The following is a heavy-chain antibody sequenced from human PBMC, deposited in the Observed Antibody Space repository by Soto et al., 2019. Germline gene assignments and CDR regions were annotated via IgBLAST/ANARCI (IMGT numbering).Heavy chain of an antibody. CDR3: ARGAPCYYDSSGYFDY. CDR1: GYTFTSYD. J-gene: IGHJ4*02. D-gene: IGHD3-22*01. V-gene: IGHV1-8*01. Sequence: QVQLVQSGAEVKKPGASVKVSCKASGYTFTSYDINWVRQATGQGLEWMGWMNPNSGNTGYAQKFQGRVTMTRNTSISTAYMELSSLRSEDTAVYYCARGAPCYYDSSGYFDYWGQGTLSPSPQ. CDR2: MNPNSGNT.